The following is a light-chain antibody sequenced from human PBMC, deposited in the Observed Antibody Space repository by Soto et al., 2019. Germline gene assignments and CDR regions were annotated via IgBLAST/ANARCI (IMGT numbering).Light chain of an antibody. J-gene: IGKJ3*01. CDR2: GAS. CDR3: QQYKVWPRT. CDR1: QSVGST. Sequence: EIVMTQSPATLSVSPGERATLSCRASQSVGSTLAWYQQKPGQAPRLLIYGASTRATDVPARFSGSGSETEFTLTISSLQSEDFAVYYCQQYKVWPRTFGPGTKVDVK. V-gene: IGKV3-15*01.